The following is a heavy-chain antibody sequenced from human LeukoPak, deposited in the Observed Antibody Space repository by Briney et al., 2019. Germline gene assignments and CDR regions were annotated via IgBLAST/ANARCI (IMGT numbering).Heavy chain of an antibody. CDR3: ARVLVRGYSYGQTGY. D-gene: IGHD5-18*01. Sequence: GGSLRLSCAASGFTFSSYAMHWVRQAPGKGLEGVAVISYDGSNKYYADSVKGRFTISRDNSKNTLYLQMNSLRAEDTAVYYCARVLVRGYSYGQTGYWGQGTLVAVSS. CDR2: ISYDGSNK. V-gene: IGHV3-30*04. CDR1: GFTFSSYA. J-gene: IGHJ4*02.